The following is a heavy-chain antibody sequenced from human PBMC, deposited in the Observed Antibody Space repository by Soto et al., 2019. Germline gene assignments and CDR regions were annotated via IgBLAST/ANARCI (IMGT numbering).Heavy chain of an antibody. Sequence: SETLSLTCTVSGGSISSSSYYWGWIRQPPGKGLEWIGSIYYSGSTYYNPSLKSRVTISVDTSKNQFSLKLSSVTAADTAVYYCASVNTGARPLWGQGTLVAVSS. CDR2: IYYSGST. CDR3: ASVNTGARPL. CDR1: GGSISSSSYY. V-gene: IGHV4-39*01. D-gene: IGHD6-6*01. J-gene: IGHJ4*02.